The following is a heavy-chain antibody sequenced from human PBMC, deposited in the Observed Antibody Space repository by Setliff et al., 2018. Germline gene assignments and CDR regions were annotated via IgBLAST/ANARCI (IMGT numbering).Heavy chain of an antibody. Sequence: ASVKVSCKASGYIFTSYGFSWVRQAPGQGLEWMGWINTNSGNPTYAQDFTGRFVFSLDTSVSTAYLQIYSLKAEDTAVYYCATGSLVAAGTGHWGQGTLVTVSS. CDR1: GYIFTSYG. CDR3: ATGSLVAAGTGH. V-gene: IGHV7-4-1*01. D-gene: IGHD6-13*01. J-gene: IGHJ4*02. CDR2: INTNSGNP.